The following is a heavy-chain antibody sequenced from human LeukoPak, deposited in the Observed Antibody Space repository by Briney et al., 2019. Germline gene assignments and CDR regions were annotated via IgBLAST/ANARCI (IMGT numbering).Heavy chain of an antibody. Sequence: GGSLKLSCAASGFTFSSYSMNWGRHAPGKGLEWVSYISSGRSTIYYAESVKDRFTISRDNAKSSLYLQMNSLRAEDTAVYYCARDYRWAFDYWGQGTLVTVSS. CDR3: ARDYRWAFDY. CDR2: ISSGRSTI. CDR1: GFTFSSYS. J-gene: IGHJ4*02. D-gene: IGHD6-13*01. V-gene: IGHV3-48*01.